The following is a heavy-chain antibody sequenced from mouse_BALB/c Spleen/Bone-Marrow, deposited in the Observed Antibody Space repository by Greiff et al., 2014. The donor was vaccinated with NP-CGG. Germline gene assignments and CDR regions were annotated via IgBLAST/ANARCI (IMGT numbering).Heavy chain of an antibody. V-gene: IGHV1-15*01. CDR1: GYTFTDYE. Sequence: VQLQQSGAELVRPGASVTLSCKASGYTFTDYEMHWVKQTPVHGLEWIGAIDPETGGTAYNQKFKGKATLTADKSSSTAYMELRSLTSEDSAVYYCTRSETGPFAYWGQRTLVTVPA. D-gene: IGHD4-1*01. CDR3: TRSETGPFAY. CDR2: IDPETGGT. J-gene: IGHJ3*01.